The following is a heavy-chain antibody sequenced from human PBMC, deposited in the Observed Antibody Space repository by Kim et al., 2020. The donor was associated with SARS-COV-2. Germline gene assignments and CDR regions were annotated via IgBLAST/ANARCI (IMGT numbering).Heavy chain of an antibody. CDR3: ARGQYCSGGSCYSWWFDP. V-gene: IGHV4-34*01. CDR2: INHSGST. D-gene: IGHD2-15*01. CDR1: GGSFSGYY. J-gene: IGHJ5*02. Sequence: SETLSLTCAVYGGSFSGYYWSWIRQPPGKGLEWIGEINHSGSTNYNPSLKSRVTISVDTSKNQFSLKLSSVTAADTAVYYCARGQYCSGGSCYSWWFDPWGQGTLVTVSS.